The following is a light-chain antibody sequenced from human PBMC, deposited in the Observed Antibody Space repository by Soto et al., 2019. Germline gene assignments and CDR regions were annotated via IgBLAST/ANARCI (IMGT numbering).Light chain of an antibody. CDR1: QTITSFY. V-gene: IGKV3-20*01. CDR3: QQYGGSPRT. Sequence: IVLTQSPGTLSLSPGERATLTCRASQTITSFYLAWYQQKPGQAPRLLIYGTSTRATGIPDRFSGSGSGTDFTLTISRLEPEDFAVYYCQQYGGSPRTFGQGTKVDIK. CDR2: GTS. J-gene: IGKJ1*01.